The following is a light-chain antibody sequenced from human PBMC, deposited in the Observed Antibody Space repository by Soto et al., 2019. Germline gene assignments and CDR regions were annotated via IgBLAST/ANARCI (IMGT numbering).Light chain of an antibody. V-gene: IGKV3-20*01. J-gene: IGKJ2*01. CDR2: GAS. CDR1: QSVSSNY. Sequence: EIVLTQSPGTLSLSPGERDTLSCRACQSVSSNYLAWYQQKPGQAPRLVIYGASNRATGIPDRFSGSGSGTDFTLTINRLEPEDFAVYYCQHYGSSPPYTFGQGTKLDI. CDR3: QHYGSSPPYT.